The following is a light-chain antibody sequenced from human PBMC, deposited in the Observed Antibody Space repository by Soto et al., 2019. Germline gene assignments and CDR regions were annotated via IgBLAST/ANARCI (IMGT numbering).Light chain of an antibody. V-gene: IGKV3-15*01. CDR3: QHYNDWRWT. CDR2: AAS. Sequence: EIVMTQSPATLSVSPGEGATLSCRASQSISSKLAWYQQKPGQAPRLLIYAASTSATGVPARFSGSGSGTEFTLTISILQSEDLAVYYCQHYNDWRWTFGQGTKVEIK. CDR1: QSISSK. J-gene: IGKJ1*01.